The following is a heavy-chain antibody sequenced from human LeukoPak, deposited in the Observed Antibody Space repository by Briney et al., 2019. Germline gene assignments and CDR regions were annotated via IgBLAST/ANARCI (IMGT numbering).Heavy chain of an antibody. CDR1: VYSFILHG. Sequence: ASVKVSCEASVYSFILHGISWVRQAPGEGLEWMGWISPYNGDTNYAQKFQGRLTLTTDTSTSTASMELRSLTSDDTAVYYCVRDENYGIYINFDFWGQGTVVTVSS. CDR2: ISPYNGDT. CDR3: VRDENYGIYINFDF. D-gene: IGHD4-17*01. J-gene: IGHJ4*02. V-gene: IGHV1-18*01.